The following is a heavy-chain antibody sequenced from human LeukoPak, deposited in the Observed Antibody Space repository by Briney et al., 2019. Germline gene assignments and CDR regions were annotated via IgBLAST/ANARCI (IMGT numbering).Heavy chain of an antibody. Sequence: PGGSLRLSCAASRFTFDEYGMSWVRQTAGKGLEWVSGINWNGRSIGYADSVKGRFTISRDNAKNTLYLQMNSLRAEDTAVYYCARGITVGYWGQGTLVTVSS. CDR1: RFTFDEYG. CDR2: INWNGRSI. J-gene: IGHJ4*02. D-gene: IGHD3-10*01. CDR3: ARGITVGY. V-gene: IGHV3-20*04.